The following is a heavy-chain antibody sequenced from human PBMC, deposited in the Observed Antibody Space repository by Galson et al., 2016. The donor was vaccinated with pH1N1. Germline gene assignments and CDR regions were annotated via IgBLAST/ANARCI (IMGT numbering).Heavy chain of an antibody. V-gene: IGHV3-74*01. CDR3: ARNWRGIDY. Sequence: SLRLSCAASGFPFSDYWMHWVRQAPGKGLVWVARIDNDGRGTSHADSVRGRFALSRDNAENMLYLQMNSLRSDDTAVYYCARNWRGIDYWGQGALVTVSS. CDR2: IDNDGRGT. D-gene: IGHD3-3*01. J-gene: IGHJ4*02. CDR1: GFPFSDYW.